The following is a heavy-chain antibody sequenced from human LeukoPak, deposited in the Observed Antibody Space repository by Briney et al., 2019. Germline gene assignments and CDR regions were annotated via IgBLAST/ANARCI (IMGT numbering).Heavy chain of an antibody. CDR3: ARGPAYYYDSSGYYFDY. Sequence: SETLSLTCTVSGGSISSGGYYWSWIRQHPGKGLEWIGYIYYSGSTYYNPSLKSRVTISVDTSKNQFSLKLSSVTAADTAVYYCARGPAYYYDSSGYYFDYWGQGTLVTVSS. D-gene: IGHD3-22*01. V-gene: IGHV4-31*03. CDR1: GGSISSGGYY. J-gene: IGHJ4*02. CDR2: IYYSGST.